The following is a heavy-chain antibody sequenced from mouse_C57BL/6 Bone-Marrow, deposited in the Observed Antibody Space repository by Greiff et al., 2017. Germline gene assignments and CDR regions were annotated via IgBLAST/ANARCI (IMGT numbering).Heavy chain of an antibody. CDR3: ARRYYDYDGFDY. CDR2: INPSTGGT. Sequence: VQLQQSGPELVKPGASVKISCKASGYSFTGYYMNWVKQSPEKSLEWIGEINPSTGGTTYNQKFKAKATLTVDKSSSTAYMQLKSLTSEDSAVYYCARRYYDYDGFDYWGQGTTLTVSS. J-gene: IGHJ2*01. V-gene: IGHV1-42*01. D-gene: IGHD2-4*01. CDR1: GYSFTGYY.